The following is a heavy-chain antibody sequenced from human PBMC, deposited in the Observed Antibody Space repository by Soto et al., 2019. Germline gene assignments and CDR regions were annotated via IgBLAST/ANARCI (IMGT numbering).Heavy chain of an antibody. V-gene: IGHV3-74*01. CDR2: INSDGSST. Sequence: GGSLRLSCAASGFTFSSYWMHWVRQAPGKGLVWVSRINSDGSSTSYADSVKGRFTISRDNAKNTLYLQMNSLRAEDTAVYYCASQSDGRHYYYGMDVWGQGTTVTVS. D-gene: IGHD1-26*01. CDR3: ASQSDGRHYYYGMDV. CDR1: GFTFSSYW. J-gene: IGHJ6*02.